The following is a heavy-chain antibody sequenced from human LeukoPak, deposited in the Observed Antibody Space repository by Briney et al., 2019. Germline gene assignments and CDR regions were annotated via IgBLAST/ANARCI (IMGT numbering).Heavy chain of an antibody. V-gene: IGHV3-11*01. J-gene: IGHJ3*02. D-gene: IGHD2-2*01. Sequence: PGGSLRLSCAASGFTFRNYAMSWVRQAPGKGLEWVSVISGSGSTIYYADSVKGRFTISRDNAKNSLYLQMNSLRAEDTAVYYCARDEGYCSSTSCYAWETDAFDIWGQGTMVTVSS. CDR2: ISGSGSTI. CDR3: ARDEGYCSSTSCYAWETDAFDI. CDR1: GFTFRNYA.